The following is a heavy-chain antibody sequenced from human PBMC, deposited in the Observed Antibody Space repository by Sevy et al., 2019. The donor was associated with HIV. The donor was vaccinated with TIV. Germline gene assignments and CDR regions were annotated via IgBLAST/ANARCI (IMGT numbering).Heavy chain of an antibody. Sequence: GGSLRLSCAASVFTFSSYEMNWVRQAPGKGLEWVSYISNSGTTISYSDSVKGRFTISRDNARNSLYLQMNSLRAEDTAVYYCARDLPPSATTVAHFDCWGQGTLVTVSS. CDR1: VFTFSSYE. CDR2: ISNSGTTI. CDR3: ARDLPPSATTVAHFDC. J-gene: IGHJ4*02. V-gene: IGHV3-48*03. D-gene: IGHD4-17*01.